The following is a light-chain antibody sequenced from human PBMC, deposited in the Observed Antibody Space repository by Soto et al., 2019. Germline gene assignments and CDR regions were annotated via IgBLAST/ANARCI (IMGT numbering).Light chain of an antibody. CDR2: GAS. CDR1: QSVSSSY. V-gene: IGKV3-20*01. J-gene: IGKJ4*01. CDR3: QQYGSSLPLT. Sequence: EIVLTQSPGTLSLSPGERATLSCRASQSVSSSYLAWYQQKPGQAPRLLISGASSRATGIPDRFSGSGSGTDFTLTISRLEPDDFAVYYCQQYGSSLPLTFGGGTKVEIK.